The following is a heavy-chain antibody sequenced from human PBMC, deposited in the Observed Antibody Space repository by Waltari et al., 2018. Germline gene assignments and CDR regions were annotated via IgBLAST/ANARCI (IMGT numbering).Heavy chain of an antibody. V-gene: IGHV3-48*01. Sequence: EVQLVESGGGLVQPGGSLRLSCAASGFTFSSYRMNWFRQAPGTGLEWVSYISSSSSTIYYADSVKGRFTISRDNAKNSLYLQMNSLRAEDTAVYYCARDEWYYYDSSGYSGMFDYWGQGTLVTVSS. CDR3: ARDEWYYYDSSGYSGMFDY. J-gene: IGHJ4*02. CDR2: ISSSSSTI. CDR1: GFTFSSYR. D-gene: IGHD3-22*01.